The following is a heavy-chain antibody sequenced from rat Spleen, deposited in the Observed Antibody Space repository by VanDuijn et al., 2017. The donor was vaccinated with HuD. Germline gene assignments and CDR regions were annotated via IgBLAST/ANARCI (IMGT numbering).Heavy chain of an antibody. D-gene: IGHD5-1*01. Sequence: EVKLVESGGGLVQPGRSLKLSCVASGFTFNNYWMSWIRQAPGKGLEWVASITNTGGSIYYPDSVKGRFTISRDNAQNTLYLQMNSLMSGDTATYYCTRRNWEGYFDYWGQGVMVTVSS. J-gene: IGHJ2*01. CDR2: ITNTGGSI. CDR1: GFTFNNYW. V-gene: IGHV5-31*01. CDR3: TRRNWEGYFDY.